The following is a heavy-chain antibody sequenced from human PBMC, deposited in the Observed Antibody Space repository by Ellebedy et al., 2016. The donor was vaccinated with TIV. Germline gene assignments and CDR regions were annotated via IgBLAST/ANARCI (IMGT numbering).Heavy chain of an antibody. Sequence: SETLSLXXTVSGGSISGYYLSWVRQPPGKGLEYIGYVHYSGSTHSNPSLESRVTISLDTSKNQFSLILSSVTAADTAMYYCARGDFPRGRIYGMDVWGQGTTVTVSS. CDR1: GGSISGYY. CDR2: VHYSGST. D-gene: IGHD3-3*01. V-gene: IGHV4-59*01. CDR3: ARGDFPRGRIYGMDV. J-gene: IGHJ6*02.